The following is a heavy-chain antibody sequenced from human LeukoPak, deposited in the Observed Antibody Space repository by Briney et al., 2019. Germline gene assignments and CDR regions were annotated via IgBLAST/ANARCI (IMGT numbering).Heavy chain of an antibody. CDR3: AKSNWNSPGI. CDR2: ISYDGSNK. CDR1: GFTFSSYG. V-gene: IGHV3-30*18. D-gene: IGHD1-20*01. Sequence: GGSLRLSCAASGFTFSSYGMHWVRRAPGKGLEWVAVISYDGSNKYYADSVKGRFTISRDNSKNTLYLQMNSLRAEDTSVYYCAKSNWNSPGIWGQGTMVTVSS. J-gene: IGHJ3*02.